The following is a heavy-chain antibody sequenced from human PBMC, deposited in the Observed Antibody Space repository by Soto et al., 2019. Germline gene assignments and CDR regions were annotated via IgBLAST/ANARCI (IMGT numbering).Heavy chain of an antibody. Sequence: GGSLRLSCAASGFTVSSNYMTWVRQAPGKGLEWVSVIYSGGRTYYADSVKGRFTISRDNSKNTLYLQMNSLRAEDTAVYYCARGIPRGYSYGSYYFDYWGQGTLVTLSS. CDR1: GFTVSSNY. CDR2: IYSGGRT. CDR3: ARGIPRGYSYGSYYFDY. D-gene: IGHD5-18*01. V-gene: IGHV3-53*01. J-gene: IGHJ4*02.